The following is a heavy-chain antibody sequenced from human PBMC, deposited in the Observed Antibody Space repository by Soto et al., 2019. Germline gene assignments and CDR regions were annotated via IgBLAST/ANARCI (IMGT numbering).Heavy chain of an antibody. CDR2: TYHSGRT. J-gene: IGHJ4*02. CDR3: EKEVGTTWFYYFDY. V-gene: IGHV4-4*02. CDR1: GGSISGSNW. Sequence: PSETLSLTIAVSGGSISGSNWWSGVRQTPGKGLEWVGETYHSGRTNDNTSLKSRVTISVDKSKNKFSMKLRSVTAADTAVYSCEKEVGTTWFYYFDYWGQGTLVTVFS. D-gene: IGHD1-26*01.